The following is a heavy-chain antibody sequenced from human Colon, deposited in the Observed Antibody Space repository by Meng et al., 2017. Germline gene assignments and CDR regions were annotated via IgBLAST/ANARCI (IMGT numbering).Heavy chain of an antibody. J-gene: IGHJ4*02. CDR1: GYIFTDYF. CDR2: IIPKTNST. Sequence: QVQVGSVGGEVKKPGASARISCKASGYIFTDYFIHWVRQAPGQGFEWMGRIIPKTNSTLYAQNFQGRVTLTGDTSIGTAYMDLSSLTPDDTAVYYCARVSSPSVAGASYDYWGQGTLVTVSS. CDR3: ARVSSPSVAGASYDY. V-gene: IGHV1-2*06. D-gene: IGHD6-19*01.